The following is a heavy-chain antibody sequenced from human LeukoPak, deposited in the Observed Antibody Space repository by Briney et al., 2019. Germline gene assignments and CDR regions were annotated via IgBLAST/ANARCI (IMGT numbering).Heavy chain of an antibody. CDR3: ARNELISSNYYYYGMDV. CDR2: INYSGNA. CDR1: GGSISSGGNY. Sequence: SETLSLTCTVSGGSISSGGNYWPWIRQNPGKGPEWIGYINYSGNAYYNPSLKSRVTISVDTSKNQFSLKLSSVTAADTAVYYCARNELISSNYYYYGMDVWGQGTTVTVSS. J-gene: IGHJ6*02. V-gene: IGHV4-31*03.